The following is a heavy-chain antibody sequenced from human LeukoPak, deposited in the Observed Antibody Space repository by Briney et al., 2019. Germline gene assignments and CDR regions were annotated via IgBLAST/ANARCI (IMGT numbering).Heavy chain of an antibody. CDR1: GGSITNYY. CDR2: IYYSGTT. CDR3: ARSPGGGFDI. D-gene: IGHD2-15*01. V-gene: IGHV4-59*01. J-gene: IGHJ3*02. Sequence: SETLSLTCTVSGGSITNYYGGWIRQTPGKGLELIGYIYYSGTTNYNPSLKSRVSISVDTSKKQFSLRLPSVTAADTAVYYCARSPGGGFDIWGQGTMVTVSS.